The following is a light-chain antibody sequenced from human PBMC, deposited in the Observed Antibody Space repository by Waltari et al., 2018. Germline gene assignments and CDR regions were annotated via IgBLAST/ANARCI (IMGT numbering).Light chain of an antibody. CDR1: QNIVGW. CDR3: QQYKTDWT. CDR2: RAS. Sequence: DIQMTPSPSTLSASVGDRVTITCRSSQNIVGWLAWYQQKPGTAPKLLIYRASNLESGVPSRFSGSGSGTEFTLTISGLQPDDFATYYCQQYKTDWTFGQGTKVEIK. J-gene: IGKJ1*01. V-gene: IGKV1-5*03.